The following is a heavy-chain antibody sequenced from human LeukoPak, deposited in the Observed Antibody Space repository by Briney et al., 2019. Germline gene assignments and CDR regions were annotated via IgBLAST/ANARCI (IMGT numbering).Heavy chain of an antibody. V-gene: IGHV1-18*01. CDR1: GYTFTSYG. CDR3: VREDTRRGSRGYFDY. J-gene: IGHJ4*02. CDR2: ISGDNGST. Sequence: VASVKDSCKASGYTFTSYGISWVRQAPGQGLEWMGWISGDNGSTNYAQKLQGRVTMTTDTSTTTAYMELRSLRSDDSAIYYCVREDTRRGSRGYFDYWGQGTLVTVSS.